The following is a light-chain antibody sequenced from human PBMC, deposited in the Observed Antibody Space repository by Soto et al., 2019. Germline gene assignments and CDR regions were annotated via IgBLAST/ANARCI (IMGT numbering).Light chain of an antibody. CDR3: QQYYSYPPFT. J-gene: IGKJ3*01. Sequence: AIRMTQSPSSLSASTGDRVTITCRASQGISSYLAWYQQKPGKASTLLIYAASTLQSGVPSRFIGSRSGTDFTLTISCLQSEDFATYYCQQYYSYPPFTFGPGTKVDIK. CDR2: AAS. V-gene: IGKV1-8*01. CDR1: QGISSY.